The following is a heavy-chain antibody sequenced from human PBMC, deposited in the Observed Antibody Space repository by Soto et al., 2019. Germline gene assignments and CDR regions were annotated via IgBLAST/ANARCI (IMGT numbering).Heavy chain of an antibody. D-gene: IGHD6-19*01. J-gene: IGHJ4*02. V-gene: IGHV3-30-3*01. Sequence: QVQLVESGGGVVQPGRSLKLSCAASEFTFSSYMYWVRQAPGKGLEWVAGISNDGGNTYYLDSVKGRFTISRDNSKNTLYLEMNSLRVEDTAAYYCAREWSISVAAPGYWGQGTLVTVSS. CDR2: ISNDGGNT. CDR1: EFTFSSY. CDR3: AREWSISVAAPGY.